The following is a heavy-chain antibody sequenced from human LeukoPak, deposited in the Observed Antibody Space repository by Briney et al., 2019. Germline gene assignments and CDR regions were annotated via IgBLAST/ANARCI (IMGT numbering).Heavy chain of an antibody. D-gene: IGHD1-26*01. CDR3: ARVIGWDEPFDL. V-gene: IGHV3-74*01. CDR2: INTDGSST. CDR1: GFTLSNFW. J-gene: IGHJ3*01. Sequence: GRSLRLSCSASGFTLSNFWIHWVRQAPGEGLVWVSRINTDGSSTNYADSVKGRFAVSRDNAKNTLYLQMNSLRVEDTAVYYCARVIGWDEPFDLWGQGTMVTVSS.